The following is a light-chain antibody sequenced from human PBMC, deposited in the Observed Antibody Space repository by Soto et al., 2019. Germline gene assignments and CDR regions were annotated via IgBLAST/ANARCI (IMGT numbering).Light chain of an antibody. CDR3: QQHNNWPLT. J-gene: IGKJ4*01. CDR2: GAS. Sequence: EIVMTQSPATLSVSPGDRATLSCRASQSVSSYLAWYQQKPGQSPRLLIYGASTRATGIPARFSGSESGTEFTLTISSLQSEDFAIYYCQQHNNWPLTFGGGTKVEIK. V-gene: IGKV3-15*01. CDR1: QSVSSY.